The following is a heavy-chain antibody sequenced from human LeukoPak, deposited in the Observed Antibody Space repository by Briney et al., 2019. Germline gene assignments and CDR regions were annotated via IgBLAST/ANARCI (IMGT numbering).Heavy chain of an antibody. CDR2: INPSNGDT. V-gene: IGHV1-46*01. D-gene: IGHD1-1*01. Sequence: ASVNVSCKSSGYTFTYHYIHLVRQAPGQGLEWMGIINPSNGDTNYAQRFQGRVTMTRDTSTSTVYMELSRLDSEDPAVYYCARESDVGKDFDCWGQGTLVTVSS. CDR3: ARESDVGKDFDC. CDR1: GYTFTYHY. J-gene: IGHJ4*02.